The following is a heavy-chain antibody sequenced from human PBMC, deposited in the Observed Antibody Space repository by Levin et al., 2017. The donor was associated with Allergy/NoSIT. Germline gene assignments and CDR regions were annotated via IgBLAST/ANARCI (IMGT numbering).Heavy chain of an antibody. D-gene: IGHD5-12*01. J-gene: IGHJ4*02. CDR1: GFTFSDYY. Sequence: PGGSLRLSCAASGFTFSDYYMSWIRQAPGKGLEWVSYISSSSSYTNYADSVKGRFTISRDNAKNSLYLQMNSLRAEDTAVYYCARNRRCGYDFCNGDYWGQGTLVTVSS. V-gene: IGHV3-11*03. CDR3: ARNRRCGYDFCNGDY. CDR2: ISSSSSYT.